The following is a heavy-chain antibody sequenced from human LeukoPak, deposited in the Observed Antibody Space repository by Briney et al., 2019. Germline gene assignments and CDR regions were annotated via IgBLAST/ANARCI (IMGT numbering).Heavy chain of an antibody. CDR3: AREYCTRTTCYFDY. CDR2: ILYSGST. CDR1: GGSFSSDY. J-gene: IGHJ4*02. V-gene: IGHV4-59*01. Sequence: SETLSLTCSVSGGSFSSDYWSWIRQPPEKGLEWIGYILYSGSTNYNPSLKSRLTISVDTSKNQFSPKLSSVTAADTAVYYCAREYCTRTTCYFDYWGQGTLVTVSS. D-gene: IGHD2-2*01.